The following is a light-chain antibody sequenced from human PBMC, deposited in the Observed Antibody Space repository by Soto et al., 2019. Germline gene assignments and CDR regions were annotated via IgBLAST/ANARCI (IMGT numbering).Light chain of an antibody. J-gene: IGKJ1*01. CDR3: QQYNSYSET. V-gene: IGKV1-5*03. Sequence: DILMTQSPSTLSASVGDRVTITCRASQSISTWLAWYQQKSGKAPKLLIYEASSLGSGVPSRFSGSGSGTEFTLTISSLQPDDFATYYCQQYNSYSETFGQGTKVEIK. CDR1: QSISTW. CDR2: EAS.